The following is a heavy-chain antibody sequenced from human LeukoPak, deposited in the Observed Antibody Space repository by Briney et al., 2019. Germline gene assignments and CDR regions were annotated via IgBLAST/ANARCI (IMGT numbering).Heavy chain of an antibody. J-gene: IGHJ4*02. D-gene: IGHD6-19*01. Sequence: SQALSLTCTVSGGSMISGSYYWNWSRQPAGEGLEWIGRIYTSGSTNYNPSLKSRVTISVDTSKNQFSLKLSSVTAADTAVYYCARPGLSGVAGITRPFDYWGQGTLVTVSS. CDR2: IYTSGST. CDR3: ARPGLSGVAGITRPFDY. V-gene: IGHV4-61*02. CDR1: GGSMISGSYY.